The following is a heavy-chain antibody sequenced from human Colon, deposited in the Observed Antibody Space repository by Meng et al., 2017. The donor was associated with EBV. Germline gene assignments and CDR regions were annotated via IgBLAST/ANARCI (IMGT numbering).Heavy chain of an antibody. D-gene: IGHD2-21*01. CDR3: ASFDHIPRRNYFDY. Sequence: HGQPPESGPGLVEPSQTLSLTCTVSGGSMSSGNYYWSWIRQPPGKGLEWIGYIHHSGSAYYNPSLKSRVSISVDTSKNQFSLNLNSMTAADTAVYYCASFDHIPRRNYFDYWGQGTLVTVSS. V-gene: IGHV4-30-4*01. CDR1: GGSMSSGNYY. CDR2: IHHSGSA. J-gene: IGHJ4*02.